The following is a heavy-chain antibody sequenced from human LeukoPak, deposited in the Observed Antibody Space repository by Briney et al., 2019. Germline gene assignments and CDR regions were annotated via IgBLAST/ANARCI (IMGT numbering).Heavy chain of an antibody. V-gene: IGHV4-39*07. Sequence: SETLSLTCSVSGGSISLSYYYWGWIRQPPGKALEWIGSVYYSGTTSYNPSLKSRVTISVDMSKNHFSLRLSSVTAADTAVYYCARVVVPAAMSELDYFDYWGQGTLVTVSS. J-gene: IGHJ4*02. D-gene: IGHD2-2*01. CDR1: GGSISLSYYY. CDR3: ARVVVPAAMSELDYFDY. CDR2: VYYSGTT.